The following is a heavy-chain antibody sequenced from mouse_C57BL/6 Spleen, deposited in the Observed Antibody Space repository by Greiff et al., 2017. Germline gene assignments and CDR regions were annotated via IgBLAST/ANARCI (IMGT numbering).Heavy chain of an antibody. Sequence: VHLVESGAELMKPGASVKLSCKATGYTFPGYWIEWVKQRPGHGLEWIGEILPGSGSTNYNEKFKGKATFTADTSSNTAYMQLSSLTTEDSAIYNCARSGQLRLGAMDYWGQGTSGTVSS. CDR1: GYTFPGYW. D-gene: IGHD3-2*02. J-gene: IGHJ4*01. CDR2: ILPGSGST. V-gene: IGHV1-9*01. CDR3: ARSGQLRLGAMDY.